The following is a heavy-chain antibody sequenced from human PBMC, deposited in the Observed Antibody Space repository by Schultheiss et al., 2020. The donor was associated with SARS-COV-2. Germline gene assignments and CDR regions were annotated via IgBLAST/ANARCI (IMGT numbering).Heavy chain of an antibody. CDR3: ARASRVYGVVIAKSDY. CDR1: GGSISSSSYY. J-gene: IGHJ4*02. CDR2: IYYSGST. Sequence: SETLSLTCTVSGGSISSSSYYWGWIRQPPGKGLEWIGSIYYSGSTYYNPSLKSRVTISVDTSKNQFSLKLSSVTAADTAVYYCARASRVYGVVIAKSDYWGQGTLVTVSS. D-gene: IGHD2-21*01. V-gene: IGHV4-39*01.